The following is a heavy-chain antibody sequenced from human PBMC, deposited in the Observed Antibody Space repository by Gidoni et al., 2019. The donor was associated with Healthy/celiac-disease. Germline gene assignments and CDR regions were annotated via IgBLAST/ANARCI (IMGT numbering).Heavy chain of an antibody. CDR1: GGSLSSSSYY. J-gene: IGHJ4*02. V-gene: IGHV4-39*07. CDR2: IYYSGRT. Sequence: QLPLPESVPGLVPPSDTLSLPCPVSGGSLSSSSYYWGWIRQPPGKGLEWIGSIYYSGRTDYNPSLKSRVTISVDTSKNQFSLKLSSVTAADTAVYYCARDRAKAAPLDYWGQGTLVTVSS. D-gene: IGHD6-13*01. CDR3: ARDRAKAAPLDY.